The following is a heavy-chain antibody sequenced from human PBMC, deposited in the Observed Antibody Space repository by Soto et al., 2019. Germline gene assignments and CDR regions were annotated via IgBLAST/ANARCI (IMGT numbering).Heavy chain of an antibody. D-gene: IGHD2-2*01. V-gene: IGHV4-4*07. Sequence: SETLSLTCTVSCGSISFYFWNWVRQPAGKGLEWIGRIFTSGSTNYNPSLKSRVTMSIDTSKSQFSLKLSSVTAADTAVYYCARISQRVKPRAMDAFDIWGQGTVVTVSS. CDR1: CGSISFYF. J-gene: IGHJ3*02. CDR3: ARISQRVKPRAMDAFDI. CDR2: IFTSGST.